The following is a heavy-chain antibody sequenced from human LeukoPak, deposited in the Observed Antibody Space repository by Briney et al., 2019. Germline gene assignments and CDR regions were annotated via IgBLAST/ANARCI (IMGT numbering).Heavy chain of an antibody. D-gene: IGHD1-14*01. CDR3: ARHPTLRYGPSYYFDY. CDR2: IYYSGST. V-gene: IGHV4-39*01. J-gene: IGHJ4*02. Sequence: SETLSLTRTVSGGSISSSSYYWGWIRQPPGKGLEWIGSIYYSGSTYYNPSLKSRVTISVDTSKNQFSLKLSSVTAADTAVYYCARHPTLRYGPSYYFDYWGQGTLVTVSS. CDR1: GGSISSSSYY.